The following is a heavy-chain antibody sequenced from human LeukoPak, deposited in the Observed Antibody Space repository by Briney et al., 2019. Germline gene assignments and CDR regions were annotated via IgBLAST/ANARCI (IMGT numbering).Heavy chain of an antibody. D-gene: IGHD5-24*01. Sequence: GGSLRLSCAGSGFTFSSYAMSWVRQAPGQGLEWVSVISDSGDYTSYADSVRGRFTISRDNSRNTLYLQMNSLRAEDTAVYYCASWRETRYFDYWGQGTLVTVSS. V-gene: IGHV3-23*01. CDR3: ASWRETRYFDY. CDR2: ISDSGDYT. CDR1: GFTFSSYA. J-gene: IGHJ4*02.